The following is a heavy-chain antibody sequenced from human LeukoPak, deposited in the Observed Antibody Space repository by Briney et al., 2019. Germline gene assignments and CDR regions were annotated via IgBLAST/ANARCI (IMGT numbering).Heavy chain of an antibody. V-gene: IGHV3-48*03. J-gene: IGHJ3*02. CDR2: ISTTGTTI. CDR1: EFTFSSDE. CDR3: AKEGRDYGDYGGSDAFDI. D-gene: IGHD4-17*01. Sequence: PGGSLRLSCTASEFTFSSDEMNWVRQAPGKGLEWVAYISTTGTTIYYADSVKGRFTISRDNSKNSLYLQMNSLRTEDTALYYCAKEGRDYGDYGGSDAFDIWGQGTMVTVSS.